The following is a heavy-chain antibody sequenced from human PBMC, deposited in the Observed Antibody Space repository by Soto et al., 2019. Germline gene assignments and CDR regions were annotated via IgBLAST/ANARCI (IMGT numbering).Heavy chain of an antibody. J-gene: IGHJ4*02. CDR3: ASDRDIVVVVDAIFWEYYFDY. CDR1: GYTFTGYY. D-gene: IGHD2-15*01. Sequence: ASVKVSCKASGYTFTGYYMHWVRQAPGQGLEWMGWINPNSGGTNYAQKFQGRVTMTRDTSISTAYMELSRLRSDDTAVYYCASDRDIVVVVDAIFWEYYFDYWGPGHLVTVSS. CDR2: INPNSGGT. V-gene: IGHV1-2*02.